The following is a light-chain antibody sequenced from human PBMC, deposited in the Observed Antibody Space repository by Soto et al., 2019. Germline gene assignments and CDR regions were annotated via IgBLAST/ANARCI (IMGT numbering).Light chain of an antibody. CDR3: HQYATSPQT. CDR1: QSVPKNY. CDR2: GPS. J-gene: IGKJ1*01. Sequence: EIPLTQSPGTLSLSPGERATLSCRASQSVPKNYLAWYQQEPGQAPRLLIYGPSSRATGIPDRFSGSGSGTDFTLTISRLEPEDFAVYYCHQYATSPQTFGQGTKVEIK. V-gene: IGKV3-20*01.